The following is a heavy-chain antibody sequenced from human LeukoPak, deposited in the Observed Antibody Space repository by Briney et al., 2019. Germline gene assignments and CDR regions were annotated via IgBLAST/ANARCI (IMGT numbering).Heavy chain of an antibody. CDR2: ISSSSSYI. D-gene: IGHD3-9*01. V-gene: IGHV3-21*01. CDR1: GFNFSSYS. J-gene: IGHJ4*02. CDR3: AREDILTGYYRGDHYFDY. Sequence: PGGSLRLSCAASGFNFSSYSMNWVRQAPGKGLEWVSSISSSSSYIYYADSVKGRFTISRDNAKNSLYLQMNSLRAEDTAVYYCAREDILTGYYRGDHYFDYWGQGTLVTVSS.